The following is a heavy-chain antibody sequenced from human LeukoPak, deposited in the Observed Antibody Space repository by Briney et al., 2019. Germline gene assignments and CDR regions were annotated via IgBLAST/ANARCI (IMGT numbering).Heavy chain of an antibody. CDR1: GGSINNYY. V-gene: IGHV4-4*07. Sequence: SETLSLTCTVSGGSINNYYWSWIRQPAGKGLEWVGRIYTRGSTNYNPSLKSRVTMSVDTSKNQFSLKLSSVTAADTAVYYCARGRYCSADICSGGDAFDIWGQGTMVSVSS. J-gene: IGHJ3*02. D-gene: IGHD2-15*01. CDR3: ARGRYCSADICSGGDAFDI. CDR2: IYTRGST.